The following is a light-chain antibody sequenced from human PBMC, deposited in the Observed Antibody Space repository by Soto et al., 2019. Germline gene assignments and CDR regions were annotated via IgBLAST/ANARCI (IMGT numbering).Light chain of an antibody. CDR2: AAS. V-gene: IGKV1-6*01. CDR3: LQDYNYPWT. J-gene: IGKJ1*01. Sequence: AIQMTQSPSSLSASVGDRVTITCRASQDIRHDLGWYQERPGQAPKLLIYAASNLQTGVPSRVSGSGSGTDFTLTISSLQPEDFATYYCLQDYNYPWTFGQGTKVEI. CDR1: QDIRHD.